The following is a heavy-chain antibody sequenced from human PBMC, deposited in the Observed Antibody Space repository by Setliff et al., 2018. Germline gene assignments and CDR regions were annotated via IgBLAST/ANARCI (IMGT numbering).Heavy chain of an antibody. Sequence: ASVKVSCKASGYTFTSYYMHWVRQAPGQGLEWMGIINPSGGSTSYAQKFQGRVTMTRDTSTSTVYMELSSLRSEDTAVYYCARDGNGRKGDYYYYHYMDVWGKGTTVTVSS. J-gene: IGHJ6*03. CDR2: INPSGGST. D-gene: IGHD1-1*01. CDR1: GYTFTSYY. V-gene: IGHV1-46*01. CDR3: ARDGNGRKGDYYYYHYMDV.